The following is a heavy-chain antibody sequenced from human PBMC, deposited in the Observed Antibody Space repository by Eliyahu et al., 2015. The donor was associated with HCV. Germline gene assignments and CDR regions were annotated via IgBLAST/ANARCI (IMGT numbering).Heavy chain of an antibody. CDR2: ISSSRNYI. V-gene: IGHV3-21*01. CDR3: ARSGWYEDWYFDL. Sequence: EVQLVEXGGGLVKPGESLKLSCTASGYSFRSYNMNWVRQAPGKGXEWVSSISSSRNYIYYADSVQGRFTISRDNAKNSLYLQMNSLRAEDTAVYYCARSGWYEDWYFDLWGRGTLVTVSS. CDR1: GYSFRSYN. D-gene: IGHD6-19*01. J-gene: IGHJ2*01.